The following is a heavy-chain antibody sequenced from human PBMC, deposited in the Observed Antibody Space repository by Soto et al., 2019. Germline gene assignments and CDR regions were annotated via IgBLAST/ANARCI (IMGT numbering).Heavy chain of an antibody. Sequence: SETLSLTCAVYGGSFSGYYWSWIRQPPGKGLEWIGEINHSGSTNYNPSLKSRVTISVDTSKNQFSLKLSSVTAADTAVYYCARGRAEDIVVVVAAKYYFDYWGQGTLVTVSS. J-gene: IGHJ4*02. V-gene: IGHV4-34*01. CDR3: ARGRAEDIVVVVAAKYYFDY. CDR2: INHSGST. D-gene: IGHD2-15*01. CDR1: GGSFSGYY.